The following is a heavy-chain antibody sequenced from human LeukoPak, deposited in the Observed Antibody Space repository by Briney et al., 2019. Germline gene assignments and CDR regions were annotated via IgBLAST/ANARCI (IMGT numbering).Heavy chain of an antibody. D-gene: IGHD2-2*02. Sequence: TGGSLRLSCAASGFTFSSYGMSWVRQAPGKGLEWVAAISGSGGSTYYADSVKGRFTISRDNSKNTLYLQMNSLRAEDTAVYYCAKPYCSSTSCYKFWGQGTLVTVSS. CDR1: GFTFSSYG. CDR3: AKPYCSSTSCYKF. J-gene: IGHJ4*02. CDR2: ISGSGGST. V-gene: IGHV3-23*01.